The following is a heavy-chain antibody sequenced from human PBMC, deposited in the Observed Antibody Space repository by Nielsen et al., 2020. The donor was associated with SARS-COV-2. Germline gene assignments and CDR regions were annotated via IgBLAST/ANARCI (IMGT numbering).Heavy chain of an antibody. CDR1: GFTFSGSA. CDR3: ARNHYGTFETSGFYEY. CDR2: ISNDGTKK. V-gene: IGHV3-30*14. Sequence: GESLKISCAASGFTFSGSAMHWVRQAPGKGLEWVALISNDGTKKFYSDSVRGRFTISRDEPRNTVYLQANSLRLEDTAIYYCARNHYGTFETSGFYEYWGQGTLVSVSS. D-gene: IGHD1-14*01. J-gene: IGHJ4*02.